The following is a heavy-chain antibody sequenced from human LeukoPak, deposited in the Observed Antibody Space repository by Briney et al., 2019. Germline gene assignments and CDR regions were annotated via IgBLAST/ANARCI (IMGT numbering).Heavy chain of an antibody. V-gene: IGHV4-34*01. CDR3: ARNPLSSSLDY. Sequence: PSETLSLTCAVYGGSFSGYYWSWIRQPPGKGLEWIGEINHSGSTNYNPSLKSRVTISVDTSKNQFSLKLSSVTAADTAVYYCARNPLSSSLDYWDQGTLVTVSS. CDR2: INHSGST. D-gene: IGHD6-13*01. CDR1: GGSFSGYY. J-gene: IGHJ4*02.